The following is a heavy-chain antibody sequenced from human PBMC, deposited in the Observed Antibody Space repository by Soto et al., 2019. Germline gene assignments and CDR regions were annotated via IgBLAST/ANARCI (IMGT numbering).Heavy chain of an antibody. V-gene: IGHV1-69*08. CDR2: IIPILGIA. Sequence: QVQLVQSGAEVKKPGSSVKVSCKASGGTFSSYTISWVRQAPGQGLEWMGRIIPILGIANYAQKFQGRLTITADKSTSTAYTELRSLRSEDTAVYYGARDSLAITRNIRRQGTTLTVPS. CDR1: GGTFSSYT. D-gene: IGHD3-10*01. J-gene: IGHJ3*02. CDR3: ARDSLAITRNI.